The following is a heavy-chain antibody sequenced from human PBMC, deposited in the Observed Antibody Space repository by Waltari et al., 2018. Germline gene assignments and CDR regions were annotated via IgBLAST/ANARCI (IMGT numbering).Heavy chain of an antibody. CDR1: GFSFSTSA. V-gene: IGHV3-23*01. J-gene: IGHJ4*02. Sequence: EVQLLESGGGLVQPGLSLRLSCAASGFSFSTSAMSWVRQAPGKGLEWGSGITDSSDYTAYADSVKGRFTISRDKSKSTLYLQMNSLRAEDTALYYCVRRGGSSGSLYFDFWGQGTLVTVSS. CDR2: ITDSSDYT. CDR3: VRRGGSSGSLYFDF. D-gene: IGHD6-6*01.